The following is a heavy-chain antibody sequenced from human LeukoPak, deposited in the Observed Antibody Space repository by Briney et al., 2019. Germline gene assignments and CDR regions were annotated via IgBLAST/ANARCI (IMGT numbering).Heavy chain of an antibody. Sequence: ASVKVSCNASGYTFTAYYMHWVRQAPGQGLEWMGWIDPNSGGTNFAQKFQGRVTMTRDTSIITAYMELSRLTSDDTAVYYCARGAGTSWFDYWGQGTLVIVSS. CDR1: GYTFTAYY. D-gene: IGHD6-13*01. V-gene: IGHV1-2*02. J-gene: IGHJ4*02. CDR2: IDPNSGGT. CDR3: ARGAGTSWFDY.